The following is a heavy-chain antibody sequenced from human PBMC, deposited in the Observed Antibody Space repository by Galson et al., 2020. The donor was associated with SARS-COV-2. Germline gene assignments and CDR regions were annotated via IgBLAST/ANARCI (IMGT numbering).Heavy chain of an antibody. D-gene: IGHD2-21*02. CDR3: ARPPLGRKSKNCWGAFDI. Sequence: SETLSLTCTVSGGSISSGDYFWSWIRQPPGKGLEWIGYVYYSGSTYYNPSLESRLTFSVDTSKNQFSLKLSSVTAADTAVYYCARPPLGRKSKNCWGAFDIWGQGTMVTVSS. CDR1: GGSISSGDYF. V-gene: IGHV4-30-4*01. J-gene: IGHJ3*02. CDR2: VYYSGST.